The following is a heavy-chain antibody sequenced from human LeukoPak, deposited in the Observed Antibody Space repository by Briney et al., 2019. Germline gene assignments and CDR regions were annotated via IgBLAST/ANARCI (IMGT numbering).Heavy chain of an antibody. J-gene: IGHJ4*02. Sequence: PGGSPRLSCSASGFTFSSYAMHWVRQAPGKGLEYVSAISSNGGSTYYADSVKGRFTISRDNSKNTLYLQMSSLRAEDTAVYYCVKTGPRDTAMSHFDYWGQGTLVTVSS. CDR3: VKTGPRDTAMSHFDY. CDR1: GFTFSSYA. D-gene: IGHD5-18*01. V-gene: IGHV3-64D*06. CDR2: ISSNGGST.